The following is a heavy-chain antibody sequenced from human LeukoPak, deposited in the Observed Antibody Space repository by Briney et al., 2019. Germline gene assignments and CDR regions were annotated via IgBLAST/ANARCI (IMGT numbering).Heavy chain of an antibody. CDR1: GGSISSYE. CDR2: ISSSGSTI. J-gene: IGHJ4*02. CDR3: ARDYGGSSPFDY. D-gene: IGHD4-23*01. V-gene: IGHV3-48*03. Sequence: LSLTCTVSGGSISSYEMHWVRQAPGKGLEWVSYISSSGSTIYYADSVKGRFTISRDNAKNSLYLQMNSLRAEDTAVYYCARDYGGSSPFDYWGQGTLVTVSS.